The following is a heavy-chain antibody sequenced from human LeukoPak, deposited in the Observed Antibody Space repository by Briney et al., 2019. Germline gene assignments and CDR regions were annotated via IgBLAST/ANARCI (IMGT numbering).Heavy chain of an antibody. CDR1: GYIFTGYY. CDR2: INPNSGGT. V-gene: IGHV1-2*02. D-gene: IGHD3-22*01. CDR3: AKAHGTYYYDSSGRNWFDP. Sequence: ASVKVSCKASGYIFTGYYLHWVRQAPGQGLEWMGWINPNSGGTNYAQKFQGRVTMTRDTSISTAYMELSRLGSDDTAVYYCAKAHGTYYYDSSGRNWFDPWGQGTLVTVSS. J-gene: IGHJ5*02.